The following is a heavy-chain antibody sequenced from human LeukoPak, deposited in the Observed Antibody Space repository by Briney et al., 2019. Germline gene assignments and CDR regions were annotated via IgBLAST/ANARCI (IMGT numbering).Heavy chain of an antibody. V-gene: IGHV1-18*01. D-gene: IGHD2-2*01. CDR2: ISAYNGNT. CDR1: GYTFTSYG. Sequence: GASVKVSCKASGYTFTSYGIIWVRQAPGQGLEWMGWISAYNGNTNYAQKLQGRVTMTTDTSTSTAYMELRSLRSDDTAVYYCARRCSSTSCLYFDYWGQGTLVSVSS. CDR3: ARRCSSTSCLYFDY. J-gene: IGHJ4*02.